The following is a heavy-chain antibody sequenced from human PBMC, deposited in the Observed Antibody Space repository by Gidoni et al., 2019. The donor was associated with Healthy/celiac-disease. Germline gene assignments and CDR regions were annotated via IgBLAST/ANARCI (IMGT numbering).Heavy chain of an antibody. V-gene: IGHV3-9*01. CDR2: ISWNSGSI. Sequence: VQLVDSGGGLVQPGRSLRLSCAASGFTFDDFAMHWVRQAPGKGLEWVSGISWNSGSIGYADSVKGRFTISRDNAKNSLYLQMNSLRAEDTALYYCAKALSSSWLQGFDYWGQGTLVTVSS. J-gene: IGHJ4*02. CDR1: GFTFDDFA. CDR3: AKALSSSWLQGFDY. D-gene: IGHD6-13*01.